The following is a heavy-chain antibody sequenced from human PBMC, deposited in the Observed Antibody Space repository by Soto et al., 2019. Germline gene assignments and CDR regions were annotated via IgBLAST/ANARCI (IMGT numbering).Heavy chain of an antibody. Sequence: CSVSGGSVSSGTHYWSWIRQPPGRGLEWIASVYFSGSTNYNPSLHSRVTTSIDASKNQFSLRLSSVTAADTAVYYCARDRKRGFTGYDFDYWGQGALVTVSS. J-gene: IGHJ4*02. D-gene: IGHD5-12*01. CDR3: ARDRKRGFTGYDFDY. V-gene: IGHV4-61*01. CDR1: GGSVSSGTHY. CDR2: VYFSGST.